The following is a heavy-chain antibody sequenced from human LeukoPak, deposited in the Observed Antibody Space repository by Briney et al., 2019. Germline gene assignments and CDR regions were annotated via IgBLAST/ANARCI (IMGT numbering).Heavy chain of an antibody. D-gene: IGHD5-18*01. CDR3: ARGLDFGYTDVVPFDF. CDR1: GYFFTGYY. Sequence: ASVKVSCKASGYFFTGYYMHWVRQAPGQGLEWMGWINPNSGDTKYAQNFQGRVTMNRDLSISTAYMDLTRLRSGDTAVYYCARGLDFGYTDVVPFDFWGQGTLVTVSS. J-gene: IGHJ4*02. V-gene: IGHV1-2*02. CDR2: INPNSGDT.